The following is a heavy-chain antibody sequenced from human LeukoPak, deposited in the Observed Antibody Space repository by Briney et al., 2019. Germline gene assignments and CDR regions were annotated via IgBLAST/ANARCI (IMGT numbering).Heavy chain of an antibody. D-gene: IGHD3-16*02. J-gene: IGHJ4*02. Sequence: PGGSLRLFCAASGFTFGAYWMSWFRQAPGKGPEWVASIKDDGSAQFYVDSLEGRFTISRDNAKNTLYLQMDTMRVEDTAVYYCARHIVGEQNFDYWSQGTLVTVSS. CDR1: GFTFGAYW. CDR2: IKDDGSAQ. V-gene: IGHV3-7*01. CDR3: ARHIVGEQNFDY.